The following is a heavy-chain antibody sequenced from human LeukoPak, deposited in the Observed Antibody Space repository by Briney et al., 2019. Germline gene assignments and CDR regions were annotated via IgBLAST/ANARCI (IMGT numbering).Heavy chain of an antibody. CDR2: IKPDGTTK. CDR3: ARSMPDGTTWYGRSDY. D-gene: IGHD6-13*01. CDR1: GFTFSSYS. J-gene: IGHJ4*02. Sequence: GGSLRLSCAASGFTFSSYSMTWVRQAPGKGLEWVANIKPDGTTKFYVDSVKGRFTISRDNALNSLYLQMNSLRAEDTAIYYCARSMPDGTTWYGRSDYWGQGTLVTVSS. V-gene: IGHV3-7*03.